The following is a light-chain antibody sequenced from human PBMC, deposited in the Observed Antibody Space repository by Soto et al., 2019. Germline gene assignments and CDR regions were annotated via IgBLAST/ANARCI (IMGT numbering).Light chain of an antibody. Sequence: QSVLTQAPSASGTPGQRVTISCSGSSSNIGSNTVSWYQQVPGTAPKLLIYSNDQRPSGDPDRFSGSKSGTSASLAIGGLQAEDEADYYCAAWDDSLNGWVFGGGTKVTVL. V-gene: IGLV1-44*01. CDR3: AAWDDSLNGWV. J-gene: IGLJ3*02. CDR1: SSNIGSNT. CDR2: SND.